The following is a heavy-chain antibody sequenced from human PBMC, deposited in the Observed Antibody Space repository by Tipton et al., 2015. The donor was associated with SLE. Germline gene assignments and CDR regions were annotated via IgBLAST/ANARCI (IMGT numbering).Heavy chain of an antibody. CDR1: GGSISGHY. D-gene: IGHD3/OR15-3a*01. CDR3: ARRDFWTGYLDY. CDR2: IYDSGST. Sequence: TLSLTCTVSGGSISGHYRSWIRQPPGKGLEWIGYIYDSGSTSYNPPLKSRVTISVDTSKNQLSLNLRSVTTADTAVYYCARRDFWTGYLDYWGQGRLGTVSS. V-gene: IGHV4-59*11. J-gene: IGHJ4*02.